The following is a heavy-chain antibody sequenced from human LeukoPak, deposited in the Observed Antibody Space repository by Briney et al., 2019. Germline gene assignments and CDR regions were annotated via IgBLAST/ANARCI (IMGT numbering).Heavy chain of an antibody. D-gene: IGHD4-17*01. J-gene: IGHJ4*02. V-gene: IGHV4-4*07. Sequence: SETLSLTCTVSGGSISYYYWNWLRQPAGKGLEWIGRIYTSGITNYNPSLKSRVTMSVDTSKNQFSLKLSSVTAADTAVYYCAREHTTETIPYYFGYWGQGTLVTVSS. CDR3: AREHTTETIPYYFGY. CDR1: GGSISYYY. CDR2: IYTSGIT.